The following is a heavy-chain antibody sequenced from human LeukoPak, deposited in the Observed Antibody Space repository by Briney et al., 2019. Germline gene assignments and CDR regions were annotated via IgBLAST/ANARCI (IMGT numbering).Heavy chain of an antibody. V-gene: IGHV4-31*03. CDR1: GGSISSGGYY. D-gene: IGHD3-22*01. CDR2: IYYSGST. CDR3: AKGSLTYYDSSGYYYRAFDI. J-gene: IGHJ3*02. Sequence: SETLSLTCTVSGGSISSGGYYWSWIRQHPGKGLEWIGYIYYSGSTYYNPSLKSRVTISVDTSKNQFSLKLSSVTAADTAVYYCAKGSLTYYDSSGYYYRAFDIWGQGTMVTVSS.